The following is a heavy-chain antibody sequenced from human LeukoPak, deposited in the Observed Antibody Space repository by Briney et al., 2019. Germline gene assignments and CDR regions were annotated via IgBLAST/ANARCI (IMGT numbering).Heavy chain of an antibody. J-gene: IGHJ4*02. CDR3: AKDLGGGYCGGGSCYGGPDY. D-gene: IGHD2-15*01. CDR1: GFTGDDYA. Sequence: SLRRSCAASGFTGDDYAMHWVRQAPGKGQQWVSGISWNSGSRGYADSVKGRFTISRDNAKNYLYLQMNSLRAEDTALYYCAKDLGGGYCGGGSCYGGPDYWGQGTLVTVSS. CDR2: ISWNSGSR. V-gene: IGHV3-9*01.